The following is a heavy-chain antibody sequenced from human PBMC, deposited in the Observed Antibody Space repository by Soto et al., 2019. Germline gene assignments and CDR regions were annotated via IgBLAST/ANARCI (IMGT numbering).Heavy chain of an antibody. J-gene: IGHJ6*02. Sequence: GESLKISCKGSGYSFTSYWISWVRQMPGKGLEWMGRIDPSDSYTNYSPSFQGHVTISADKSISTAYLQWSSLRAGDTAVYYCAGGLPEGFWSGYNYYYYYGMDVWGQGTTVTVS. CDR2: IDPSDSYT. D-gene: IGHD3-3*01. CDR1: GYSFTSYW. V-gene: IGHV5-10-1*01. CDR3: AGGLPEGFWSGYNYYYYYGMDV.